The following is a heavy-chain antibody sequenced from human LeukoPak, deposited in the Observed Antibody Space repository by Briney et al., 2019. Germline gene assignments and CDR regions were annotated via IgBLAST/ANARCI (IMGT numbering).Heavy chain of an antibody. CDR1: GFTFSNYA. Sequence: SGGSLRLSCAASGFTFSNYAMSWVRQAPGNGLEWVAAVSGICGSTYYAESVKGRFTISRDNSKNTLYLQMNSLRAEDTAVYYCAKGSGATRFLEWSTTYYFDYWGQGTLVTVSS. V-gene: IGHV3-23*01. CDR3: AKGSGATRFLEWSTTYYFDY. CDR2: VSGICGST. J-gene: IGHJ4*02. D-gene: IGHD3-3*01.